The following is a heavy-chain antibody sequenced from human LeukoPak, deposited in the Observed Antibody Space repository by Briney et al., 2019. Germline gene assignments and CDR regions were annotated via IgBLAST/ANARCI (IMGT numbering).Heavy chain of an antibody. CDR1: GYTFTGYY. CDR3: ARDSVTVTTPQIDY. D-gene: IGHD4-17*01. J-gene: IGHJ4*02. Sequence: ASVKVSCKASGYTFTGYYMHWVRQAPGQGLEWMGWLNPNSGGANLAQKFQGRVTMTRDTSISTAYMELSRLRSDDTAVYYCARDSVTVTTPQIDYWGQGTLVTVSS. CDR2: LNPNSGGA. V-gene: IGHV1-2*02.